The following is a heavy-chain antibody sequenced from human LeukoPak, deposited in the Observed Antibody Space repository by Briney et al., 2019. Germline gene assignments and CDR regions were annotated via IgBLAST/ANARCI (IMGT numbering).Heavy chain of an antibody. Sequence: SETLSLTCTVSGGSISSSSYYWGWIRQPPGKGLEWIGSIYYSGSTHYNPSLKSRVTISVDTSQSQFSLKLSSVTAADTAVYYCARHSYSLLWFGERFDPWGQGTLVTVSS. D-gene: IGHD3-10*01. CDR2: IYYSGST. J-gene: IGHJ5*02. CDR3: ARHSYSLLWFGERFDP. CDR1: GGSISSSSYY. V-gene: IGHV4-39*01.